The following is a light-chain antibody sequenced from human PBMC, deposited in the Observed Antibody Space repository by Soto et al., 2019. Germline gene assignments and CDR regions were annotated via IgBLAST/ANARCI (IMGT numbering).Light chain of an antibody. J-gene: IGKJ5*01. Sequence: DIQMTQSPSSLSASVGDIFTITFRASQSISTYLNWYQQKPGKAPKLLIYAASSLQSGVPSRFSGTGSGTDFTLTISSLQPEDFATYYCQQANSFPPTFGQGTRLEIK. CDR2: AAS. CDR1: QSISTY. CDR3: QQANSFPPT. V-gene: IGKV1-12*01.